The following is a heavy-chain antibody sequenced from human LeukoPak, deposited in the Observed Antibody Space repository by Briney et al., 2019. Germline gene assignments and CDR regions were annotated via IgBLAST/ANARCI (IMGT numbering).Heavy chain of an antibody. D-gene: IGHD3-10*01. V-gene: IGHV3-48*01. CDR1: GFTFSSYS. CDR3: ARSHYGSGSSNWFDP. Sequence: GGSLRLSCAASGFTFSSYSMNWVRQAPGKGLEWVSYISSSSSTIYYADSVKGRFTISRDNAKNSLYLQMNSQRAEDTAVYYCARSHYGSGSSNWFDPWGQGTLVTVSS. CDR2: ISSSSSTI. J-gene: IGHJ5*02.